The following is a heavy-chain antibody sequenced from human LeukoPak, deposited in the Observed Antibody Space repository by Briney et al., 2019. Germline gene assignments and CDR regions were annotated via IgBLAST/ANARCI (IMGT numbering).Heavy chain of an antibody. CDR3: VRSGNWYFGL. Sequence: PSETLSLTCAVYGGSFSGYYWSWIRQPPGKGLEWIGEINQSGSTNYNPSLKSRVTISVDTSKNQFSLKVSSVTAADTAVYYCVRSGNWYFGLWGRGTLVTVSS. CDR2: INQSGST. V-gene: IGHV4-34*01. J-gene: IGHJ2*01. CDR1: GGSFSGYY.